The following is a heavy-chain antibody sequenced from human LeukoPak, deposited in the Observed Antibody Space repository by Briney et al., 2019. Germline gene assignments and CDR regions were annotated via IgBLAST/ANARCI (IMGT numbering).Heavy chain of an antibody. CDR2: VHSSGST. CDR3: ARHPGRSNWFDT. Sequence: SETLSLTCTVFGGSINSDAYYWDWIRHSPGKGLEWIGNVHSSGSTYYTPSLRGRVTISVYTSRNQFSLRLSSVTAADTAVYYCARHPGRSNWFDTWGQGSLVTFSS. V-gene: IGHV4-39*01. D-gene: IGHD1-14*01. J-gene: IGHJ5*02. CDR1: GGSINSDAYY.